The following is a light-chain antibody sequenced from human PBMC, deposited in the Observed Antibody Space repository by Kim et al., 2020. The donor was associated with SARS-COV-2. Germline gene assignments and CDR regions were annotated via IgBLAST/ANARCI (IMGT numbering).Light chain of an antibody. J-gene: IGKJ1*01. CDR3: QQYKTYST. CDR2: KTS. Sequence: SVSVEERGTIPCRASQDIRIWLAWYQQKPGQAPKLLIYKTSTLQSGVPSRFSGSGSGTEFSLTISSLQPDDFATYYCQQYKTYSTFGQGTKVDIK. V-gene: IGKV1-5*03. CDR1: QDIRIW.